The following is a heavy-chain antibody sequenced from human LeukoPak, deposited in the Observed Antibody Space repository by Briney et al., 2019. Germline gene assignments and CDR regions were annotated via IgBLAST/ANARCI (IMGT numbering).Heavy chain of an antibody. D-gene: IGHD3-22*01. CDR2: SSTYNGNT. CDR1: GYTFTTYG. CDR3: ARDYDSSGYYYFGY. V-gene: IGHV1-18*01. Sequence: GASVKVSCKASGYTFTTYGISWMRQAPGQGLEWMGWSSTYNGNTKYAQRFQGRVTMTTDTSTSTAYMELRSLRSDDTAVYYCARDYDSSGYYYFGYWGQGTLVTVSS. J-gene: IGHJ4*02.